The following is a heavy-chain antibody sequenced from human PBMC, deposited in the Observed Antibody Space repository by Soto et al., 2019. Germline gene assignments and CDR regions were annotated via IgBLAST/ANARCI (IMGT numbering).Heavy chain of an antibody. CDR2: IYSGGST. D-gene: IGHD6-25*01. V-gene: IGHV3-66*01. Sequence: GGSLRLSCAASGFTVSSNYRSWVRQAPGKGLEWVSVIYSGGSTYYADSVKGRFTISRDNSKNTLYLQMNSLRAEDTAVYYCARERGIAAGRSEGYYYYMDVWGKGTTVTVSS. CDR1: GFTVSSNY. J-gene: IGHJ6*03. CDR3: ARERGIAAGRSEGYYYYMDV.